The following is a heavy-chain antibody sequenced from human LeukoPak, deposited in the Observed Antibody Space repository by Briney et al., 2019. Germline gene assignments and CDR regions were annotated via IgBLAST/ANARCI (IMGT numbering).Heavy chain of an antibody. CDR3: ARDGYASGSHDY. V-gene: IGHV3-7*04. J-gene: IGHJ4*02. D-gene: IGHD3-10*01. CDR1: GFTFSSYW. Sequence: GGSLRLSCATSGFTFSSYWMTWVRQAPGTGLEWVAHIKEDGSRQHYIDSVKGRFTISRDNAKSSLYLQMNSLRVEDSAVYYCARDGYASGSHDYWGQGTLVTVSS. CDR2: IKEDGSRQ.